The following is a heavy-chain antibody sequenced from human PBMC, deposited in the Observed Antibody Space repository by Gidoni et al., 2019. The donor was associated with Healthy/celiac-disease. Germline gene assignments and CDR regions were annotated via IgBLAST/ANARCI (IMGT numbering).Heavy chain of an antibody. J-gene: IGHJ6*03. V-gene: IGHV5-10-1*03. CDR1: GYSFTSYW. D-gene: IGHD2-15*01. CDR2: IDPSDSYT. Sequence: EVQLVQSGAEVKKPGVSLRISCKGSGYSFTSYWIRWVRQMPGKGLEWMGGIDPSDSYTNYSPSFQGHVTISADKSISTAYLQWSSLKASDTAMYYCARSLVVVAATTYYYYYYMDVWGKGTTVTVSS. CDR3: ARSLVVVAATTYYYYYYMDV.